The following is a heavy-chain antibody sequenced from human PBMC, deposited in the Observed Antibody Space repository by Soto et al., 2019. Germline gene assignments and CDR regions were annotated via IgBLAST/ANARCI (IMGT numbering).Heavy chain of an antibody. CDR3: AKWFSLGSGSLRDY. D-gene: IGHD3-10*01. CDR2: ISGSGGST. J-gene: IGHJ4*02. CDR1: GFTFSSYA. Sequence: EVQLLESGGGLVQPGGSLRLSCAASGFTFSSYAMSWVRQAPGKGLEWVSAISGSGGSTYYADSVKGRFTISRDNSKNTLYLQMDSLRAEDTAVYYCAKWFSLGSGSLRDYWGQGTLVTVSS. V-gene: IGHV3-23*01.